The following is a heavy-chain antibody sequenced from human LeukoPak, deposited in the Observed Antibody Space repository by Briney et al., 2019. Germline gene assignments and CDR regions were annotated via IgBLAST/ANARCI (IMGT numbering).Heavy chain of an antibody. CDR1: GGTFSSYA. CDR2: IIPIFGTA. V-gene: IGHV1-69*13. D-gene: IGHD3-3*01. J-gene: IGHJ5*02. Sequence: SVKVSCKASGGTFSSYAISWVRQAPGQGLEWMGGIIPIFGTANYAQKFQGRVTITADESTSTAYMELSSLRSEDTAVYYCAGATDDFWSGYSSGFDPWGQGTLVTVSS. CDR3: AGATDDFWSGYSSGFDP.